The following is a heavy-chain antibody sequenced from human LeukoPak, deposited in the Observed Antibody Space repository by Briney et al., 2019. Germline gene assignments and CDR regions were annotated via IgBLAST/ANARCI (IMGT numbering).Heavy chain of an antibody. Sequence: ASVKVSCKASGYTFTTYGIAWVRPAPGQGLEWMGWINTYNYYTNYAQKFQGRVTMTMDTSTSTAYMELGNLRSDDTAMYYCARDGHYIRDYWGQGTLVTVSS. J-gene: IGHJ4*02. D-gene: IGHD2/OR15-2a*01. CDR1: GYTFTTYG. CDR3: ARDGHYIRDY. CDR2: INTYNYYT. V-gene: IGHV1-18*01.